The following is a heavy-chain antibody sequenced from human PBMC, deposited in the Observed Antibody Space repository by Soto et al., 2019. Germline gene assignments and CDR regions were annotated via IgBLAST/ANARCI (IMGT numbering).Heavy chain of an antibody. J-gene: IGHJ6*03. CDR1: GYSFTSYD. V-gene: IGHV1-8*01. D-gene: IGHD3-10*01. Sequence: ASVKVSCKASGYSFTSYDINWVRQATGQGLEWMGWMNPNSGNTGYAQKFQGRVTMTRNTSISTAYIELSSLRSEDTAVYYCARGVTMVRGADRDDYYYYMDVWGKGPTGTVSS. CDR2: MNPNSGNT. CDR3: ARGVTMVRGADRDDYYYYMDV.